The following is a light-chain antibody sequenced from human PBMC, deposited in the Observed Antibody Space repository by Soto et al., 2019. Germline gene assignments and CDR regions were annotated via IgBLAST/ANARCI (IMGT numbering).Light chain of an antibody. CDR1: QGITNY. CDR2: AAS. Sequence: DIQMTQSPSSLSASVGDRVTITCRASQGITNYLAWYQQKPGKVPKLLIYAASTLQPWVPSRFSGSGTGTDFTLTISRLQPEDFATYYCQKYNSAPRTFGEGNKVDIK. V-gene: IGKV1-27*01. J-gene: IGKJ1*01. CDR3: QKYNSAPRT.